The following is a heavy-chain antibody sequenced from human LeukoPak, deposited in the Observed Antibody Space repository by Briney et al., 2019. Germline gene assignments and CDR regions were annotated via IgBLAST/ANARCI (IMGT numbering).Heavy chain of an antibody. V-gene: IGHV4-59*12. CDR1: GGSISTYY. D-gene: IGHD3-22*01. Sequence: SETLSLTCTVSGGSISTYYWSWIRQPPGKGLEWIGYIYYTGTTNYNPSLKSRVTISVDTSRNQFSLKLSSVTAADTAVYYCARELNYDSSGYYFDYWGQGTLVTVSS. J-gene: IGHJ4*02. CDR2: IYYTGTT. CDR3: ARELNYDSSGYYFDY.